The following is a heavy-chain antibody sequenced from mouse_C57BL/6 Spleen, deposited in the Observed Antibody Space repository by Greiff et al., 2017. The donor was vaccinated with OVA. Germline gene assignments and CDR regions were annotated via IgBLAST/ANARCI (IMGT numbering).Heavy chain of an antibody. V-gene: IGHV5-4*01. CDR3: ARDRGSMDY. J-gene: IGHJ4*01. CDR2: ISDGGSYT. Sequence: EVKLVESGGGLVKPGGSLKLSCAASGFTFSSYAMSWVRQTPEKRLEWVATISDGGSYTYYPDNVKGRFTISRDKAKNNLYLQMSHLKSEDTAMYYCARDRGSMDYWGQGTSVTVSS. CDR1: GFTFSSYA. D-gene: IGHD3-1*01.